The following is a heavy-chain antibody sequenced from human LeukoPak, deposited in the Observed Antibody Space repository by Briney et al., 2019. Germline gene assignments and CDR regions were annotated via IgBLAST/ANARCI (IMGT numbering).Heavy chain of an antibody. CDR3: ARVRASANDFWSGYYKGGIDY. D-gene: IGHD3-3*01. Sequence: SETLSLTCTVSGGSISSSSYYWGWIRQPPGKGLEWIGSIYYSGSTYYNPSLKSRVTISVDTSKNQFSLKLSSVTAADTAVYYCARVRASANDFWSGYYKGGIDYWGQGTLVTVSS. CDR1: GGSISSSSYY. CDR2: IYYSGST. V-gene: IGHV4-39*01. J-gene: IGHJ4*02.